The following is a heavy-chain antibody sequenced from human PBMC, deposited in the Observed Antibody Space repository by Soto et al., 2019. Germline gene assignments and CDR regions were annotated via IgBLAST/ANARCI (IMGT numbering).Heavy chain of an antibody. CDR1: GYTFTNYD. V-gene: IGHV1-18*01. J-gene: IGHJ6*02. CDR2: ISTYTGNT. CDR3: AGGYYYGSGRPTPGGMDV. Sequence: QVHLVQSGAEVKKPGASVKVSCKASGYTFTNYDINWVRQAPGQGLEWMGWISTYTGNTNYAQKLQGRVTMTTDTSTSTAYRELRSLRSTDTAVYYCAGGYYYGSGRPTPGGMDVWGQGTTVTV. D-gene: IGHD3-10*01.